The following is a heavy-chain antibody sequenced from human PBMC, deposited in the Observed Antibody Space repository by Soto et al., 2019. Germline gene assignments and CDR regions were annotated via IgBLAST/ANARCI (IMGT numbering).Heavy chain of an antibody. CDR3: VRGSSCSNGVRYNLGWFGP. V-gene: IGHV3-33*01. CDR2: LWPDGSDK. J-gene: IGHJ5*02. D-gene: IGHD2-8*01. Sequence: LRLSCTTSGFTFSAFALHWVRQAPGKGLEWVAILWPDGSDKCYADSVKGRFTISSDNSKNTLSLQMNSLRADDTAVYYCVRGSSCSNGVRYNLGWFGPWGQGTLVTVSS. CDR1: GFTFSAFA.